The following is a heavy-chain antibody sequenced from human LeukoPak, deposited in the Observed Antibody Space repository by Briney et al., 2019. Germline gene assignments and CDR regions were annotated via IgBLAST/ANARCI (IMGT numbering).Heavy chain of an antibody. V-gene: IGHV4-59*12. D-gene: IGHD3-3*01. CDR2: IYYSGST. Sequence: SETLSLTCTVSGGSISSYYWSWIRQPPGKGLEWIGYIYYSGSTNYNPSLKSRVTISVDTSKNQFSLKLSSVTAADTAVYYCARDSGYYDFWSGLPYYFDYWGQGTLVTVSS. J-gene: IGHJ4*02. CDR3: ARDSGYYDFWSGLPYYFDY. CDR1: GGSISSYY.